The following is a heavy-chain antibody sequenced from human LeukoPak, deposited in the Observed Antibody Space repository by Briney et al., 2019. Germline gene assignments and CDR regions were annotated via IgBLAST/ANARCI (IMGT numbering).Heavy chain of an antibody. Sequence: GGSLRLSCAASGFTFNTYALHWVRQAPGKGLEWVALISYDGNKYYADSVKGRLTISRDNSKNTLYLQMNRLRAEDTAVYYCARGPTVTYYFDYWGQGTLVTVSS. CDR3: ARGPTVTYYFDY. CDR2: ISYDGNK. D-gene: IGHD4-17*01. V-gene: IGHV3-30*14. CDR1: GFTFNTYA. J-gene: IGHJ4*02.